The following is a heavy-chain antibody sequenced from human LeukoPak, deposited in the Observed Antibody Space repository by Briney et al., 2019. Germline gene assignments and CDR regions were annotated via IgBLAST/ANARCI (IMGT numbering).Heavy chain of an antibody. D-gene: IGHD2-2*01. CDR3: ARGGGYCSSTSCYYFDS. CDR2: ISSTGNYL. CDR1: GFTFSSYS. J-gene: IGHJ4*02. Sequence: GGSLRLSCEASGFTFSSYSMNWVRQAPRKGLEWVSSISSTGNYLYYADSVKGRFTVSRDNAKKSLYLQINSLRAEDTAVYYCARGGGYCSSTSCYYFDSGGQGTLATVS. V-gene: IGHV3-21*01.